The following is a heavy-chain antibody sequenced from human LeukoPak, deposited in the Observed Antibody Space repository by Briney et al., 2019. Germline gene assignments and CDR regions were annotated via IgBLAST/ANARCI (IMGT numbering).Heavy chain of an antibody. D-gene: IGHD5-24*01. J-gene: IGHJ6*02. CDR1: GLTVSTNY. CDR2: IYSGGST. CDR3: ARAGDGYKPYYYYYGMDV. Sequence: PGGSLRLSCAASGLTVSTNYMSWVRQAPGKGLKWVSFIYSGGSTYYADSVKGRFTISRDNSKNTLYLQMNSLRAEDTAVYYCARAGDGYKPYYYYYGMDVWGQGTTVTVSS. V-gene: IGHV3-53*01.